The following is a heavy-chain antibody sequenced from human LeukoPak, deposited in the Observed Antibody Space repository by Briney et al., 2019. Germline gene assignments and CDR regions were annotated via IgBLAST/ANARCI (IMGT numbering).Heavy chain of an antibody. Sequence: SVKVSCKASGGTFSSYAISWVRQAPGQGLEWMGGIIPIFGTANYAQKFQGRVTITTDESTSTAYMELSSLRSEDTAVYYCARDSSSWSGLDYWGQGTLVTVSS. CDR2: IIPIFGTA. J-gene: IGHJ4*02. D-gene: IGHD6-13*01. CDR1: GGTFSSYA. CDR3: ARDSSSWSGLDY. V-gene: IGHV1-69*05.